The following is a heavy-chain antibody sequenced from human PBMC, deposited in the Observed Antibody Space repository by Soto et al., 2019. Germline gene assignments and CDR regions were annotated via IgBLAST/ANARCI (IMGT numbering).Heavy chain of an antibody. Sequence: GGSLRLSCAASGFTFSSYGMHWVRQAPGKGLEWVAVISYDGSNKYYADSVKGRFTISRDNSKNTLYLQMNSLRAEDTAVYYCAKDSVDTFSDYWGQGTLVTVSS. CDR1: GFTFSSYG. J-gene: IGHJ4*02. CDR2: ISYDGSNK. CDR3: AKDSVDTFSDY. D-gene: IGHD5-18*01. V-gene: IGHV3-30*18.